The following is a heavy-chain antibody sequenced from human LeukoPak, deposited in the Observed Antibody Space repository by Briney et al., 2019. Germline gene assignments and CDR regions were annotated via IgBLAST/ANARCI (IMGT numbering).Heavy chain of an antibody. Sequence: PGGSLRLSCVASGFSFTTHAMSWVRQAPGKGLEWVSHISGSGGSTKYSGSVKGRFTISRDNSKNTLYLQINSLGADDTAVYYCAKDQDPHSYGSGSYAPFDYWGQGTLVTVSS. J-gene: IGHJ4*02. V-gene: IGHV3-23*01. D-gene: IGHD3-10*01. CDR1: GFSFTTHA. CDR2: ISGSGGST. CDR3: AKDQDPHSYGSGSYAPFDY.